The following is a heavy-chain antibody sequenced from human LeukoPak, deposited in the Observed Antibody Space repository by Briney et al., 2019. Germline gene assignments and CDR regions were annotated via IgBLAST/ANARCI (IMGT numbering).Heavy chain of an antibody. Sequence: GSLRLSCAASGFTFSSYSMNWVRQAPGKGLEWVSSISSSSSYIYYADSVKGRFTISRDNAKNSLYLQMNSLRAEDTAVYYCARSNDYGGNSGDYWGQGTLVTVSS. J-gene: IGHJ4*02. CDR1: GFTFSSYS. D-gene: IGHD4-23*01. CDR3: ARSNDYGGNSGDY. CDR2: ISSSSSYI. V-gene: IGHV3-21*01.